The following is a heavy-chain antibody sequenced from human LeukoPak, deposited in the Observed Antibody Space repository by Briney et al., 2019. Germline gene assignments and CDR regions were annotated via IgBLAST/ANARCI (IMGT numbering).Heavy chain of an antibody. Sequence: SETLSLTCAVYGGSFSGYYWSWIRQPPGKGLEWIGEINHSGSTNYNPSLKSRVTISVDTSKNQFSLKLSSVTAADTAVYYCASRGSGSPFDYWGQGTLVTVSS. V-gene: IGHV4-34*01. CDR2: INHSGST. D-gene: IGHD6-19*01. CDR3: ASRGSGSPFDY. CDR1: GGSFSGYY. J-gene: IGHJ4*02.